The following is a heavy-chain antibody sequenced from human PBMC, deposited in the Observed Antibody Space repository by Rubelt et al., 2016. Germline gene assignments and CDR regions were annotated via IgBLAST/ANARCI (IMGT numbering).Heavy chain of an antibody. D-gene: IGHD6-13*01. CDR2: INHSGST. J-gene: IGHJ6*02. V-gene: IGHV4-34*01. CDR3: ARGRRGSSSWLGRDYYGMDV. Sequence: QVQLQQWGAGLLKPSETLSLTCAVYGGSFSGYYWSWIRQPPGKGLEWIGEINHSGSTNYNPSLKSRVTIPVATSKIQCPLKLSSVTAADTAVYYCARGRRGSSSWLGRDYYGMDVWGQGTTVTVSS. CDR1: GGSFSGYY.